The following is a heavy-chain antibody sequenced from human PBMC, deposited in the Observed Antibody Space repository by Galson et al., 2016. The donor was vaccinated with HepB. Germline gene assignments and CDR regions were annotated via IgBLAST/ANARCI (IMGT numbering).Heavy chain of an antibody. D-gene: IGHD3-3*01. CDR3: AKDFWSGSEAPAFSDY. CDR1: GFTFTSYV. J-gene: IGHJ4*02. CDR2: LSGSGGST. V-gene: IGHV3-23*01. Sequence: SLRLSCAASGFTFTSYVMTWVRQAPGKGLEWVSSLSGSGGSTYYADSVKGRFTISRDSSKNTLYLQMNSLRAEDTAVYYCAKDFWSGSEAPAFSDYWGQGTLVTVSS.